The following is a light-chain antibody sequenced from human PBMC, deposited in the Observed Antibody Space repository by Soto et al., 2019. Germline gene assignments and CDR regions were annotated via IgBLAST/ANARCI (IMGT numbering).Light chain of an antibody. CDR1: QSISSS. CDR2: ADS. V-gene: IGKV1-39*01. CDR3: LQHAXYXIT. Sequence: IHMTHSPSSRSESVVDGVTITFRASQSISSSLNWYQQKPGKAPKLLIYADSSLQSGVQSRFSGSGSGKEFTLTIRSLQPEDFETXYXLQHAXYXITFGKGTRLEI. J-gene: IGKJ5*01.